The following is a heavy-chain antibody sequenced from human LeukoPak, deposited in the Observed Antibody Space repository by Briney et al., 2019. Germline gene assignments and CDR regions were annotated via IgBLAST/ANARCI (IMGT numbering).Heavy chain of an antibody. Sequence: ASVKVSCKASGYTFTSYGISWVRQAPGQGLESMGWISAYNGNTNYAQKLQGRVTMTTDTSTSTAYMELRSLRSDDTAVYYCARTPRYSYGSYYFDYWGQGTLVTVSS. CDR2: ISAYNGNT. J-gene: IGHJ4*02. CDR1: GYTFTSYG. CDR3: ARTPRYSYGSYYFDY. V-gene: IGHV1-18*01. D-gene: IGHD5-18*01.